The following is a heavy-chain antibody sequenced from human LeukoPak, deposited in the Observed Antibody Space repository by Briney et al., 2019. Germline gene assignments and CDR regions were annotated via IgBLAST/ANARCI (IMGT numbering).Heavy chain of an antibody. CDR2: ISVDSGNT. D-gene: IGHD6-19*01. Sequence: ASVKVSCKASGGTFSSYAISWVRQAPGQGLEWMGWISVDSGNTKYAQKLQGRVTMTTDTSTSTAYMELRSLRSDDTAVYYCARERGWYFDYWGQGTLVTVSS. CDR3: ARERGWYFDY. V-gene: IGHV1-18*01. J-gene: IGHJ4*02. CDR1: GGTFSSYA.